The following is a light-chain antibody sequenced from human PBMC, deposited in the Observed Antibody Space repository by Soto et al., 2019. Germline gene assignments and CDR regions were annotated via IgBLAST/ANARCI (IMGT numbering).Light chain of an antibody. CDR1: QTVGSDY. V-gene: IGKV3-20*01. CDR3: QQYRTSTQT. CDR2: GTS. J-gene: IGKJ1*01. Sequence: EIVLTQSPGTLSLSPGDSATLSCRASQTVGSDYLAWYQQRPGQAPRLLIYGTSSRATGIPDRFSGSGSGTDFTLTISRLEPEDFALDYCQQYRTSTQTFGQGTKVEIK.